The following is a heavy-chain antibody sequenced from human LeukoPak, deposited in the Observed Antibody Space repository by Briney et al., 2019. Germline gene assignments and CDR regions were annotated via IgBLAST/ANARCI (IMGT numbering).Heavy chain of an antibody. D-gene: IGHD2-21*01. CDR2: ISSSGRTI. CDR1: GFTFSTYE. J-gene: IGHJ4*02. CDR3: ARAVIAFGAAVAKGFDC. Sequence: PGGSLRLSCAASGFTFSTYEMNWVRQAPGKGLEWVSYISSSGRTIYYADSVKGRFTISRDNAKDSLYLQMNSLRAEDTAVYYCARAVIAFGAAVAKGFDCWGQGTLVTVSS. V-gene: IGHV3-48*03.